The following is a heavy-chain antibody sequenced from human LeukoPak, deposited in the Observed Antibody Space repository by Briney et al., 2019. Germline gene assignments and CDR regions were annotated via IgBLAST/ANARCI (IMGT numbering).Heavy chain of an antibody. V-gene: IGHV4-59*01. D-gene: IGHD3-22*01. CDR3: ARAPSSGYYSWYFDY. CDR2: IYYSGST. Sequence: SETLSLTCTVPGGSISSYYWSWIRQPPGKGLEWIGYIYYSGSTNYNPSLKSRVTISVDTSKNQFSLKLSSVTAADTAVYYCARAPSSGYYSWYFDYWGQGTLVTVSS. CDR1: GGSISSYY. J-gene: IGHJ4*02.